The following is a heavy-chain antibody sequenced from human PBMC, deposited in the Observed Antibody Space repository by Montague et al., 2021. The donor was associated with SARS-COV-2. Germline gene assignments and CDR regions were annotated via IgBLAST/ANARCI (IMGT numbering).Heavy chain of an antibody. V-gene: IGHV4-34*01. CDR3: ARGHLSVSMIVVVFTSASYYFDY. J-gene: IGHJ4*02. D-gene: IGHD3-22*01. CDR1: GGSFGDDH. Sequence: SETLSLTCAVYGGSFGDDHWSWIRQPPGKGLERIGDIKQSGRTNYNPSLRSRVTISVDTSKNQFSLKLTSVTAADTAVYFCARGHLSVSMIVVVFTSASYYFDYWGQGVQVTVSS. CDR2: IKQSGRT.